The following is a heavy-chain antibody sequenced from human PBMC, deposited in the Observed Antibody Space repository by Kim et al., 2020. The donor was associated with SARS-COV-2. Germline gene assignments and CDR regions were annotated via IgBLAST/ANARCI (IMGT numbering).Heavy chain of an antibody. Sequence: LSLTCAASGFTFSNYDMHWLRQATGEGLEWVSAINTAGDTYYAGSVKGRFTISRENAENSLYLQMNSLRAGDTAVYYCAREPPVSGLYFYAMDVWGQGTTVTVSS. D-gene: IGHD6-19*01. J-gene: IGHJ6*02. CDR1: GFTFSNYD. CDR3: AREPPVSGLYFYAMDV. V-gene: IGHV3-13*04. CDR2: INTAGDT.